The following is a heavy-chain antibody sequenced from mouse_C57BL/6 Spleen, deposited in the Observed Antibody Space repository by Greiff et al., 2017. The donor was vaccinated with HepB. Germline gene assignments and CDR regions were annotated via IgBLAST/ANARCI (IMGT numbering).Heavy chain of an antibody. J-gene: IGHJ2*01. Sequence: QVQLQQSGAELARPGASVKLSCKASGYTFTSYGISWVKQRTGQGLEWIGEIYPRSGNTYYNEKFKGKATLTADKSSSTAYMELRSLTSEDSAVYFCARWGDGSPLFDYWGQGTTLTVSS. CDR1: GYTFTSYG. CDR3: ARWGDGSPLFDY. D-gene: IGHD1-1*01. V-gene: IGHV1-81*01. CDR2: IYPRSGNT.